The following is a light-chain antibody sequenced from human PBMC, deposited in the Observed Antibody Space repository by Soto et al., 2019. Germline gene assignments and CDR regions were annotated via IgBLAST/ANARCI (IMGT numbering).Light chain of an antibody. V-gene: IGLV2-8*01. Sequence: QSALTQPPSASGSPGQSVSISCTGTSSDIGAYNFVSWYQQHPGKAPRLMIYGVSKRPSGVPDHFSGSKSGNTASLTVSGLQAEDEADYYCSSYAGSNSYVVFGGGTKVTVL. J-gene: IGLJ2*01. CDR1: SSDIGAYNF. CDR2: GVS. CDR3: SSYAGSNSYVV.